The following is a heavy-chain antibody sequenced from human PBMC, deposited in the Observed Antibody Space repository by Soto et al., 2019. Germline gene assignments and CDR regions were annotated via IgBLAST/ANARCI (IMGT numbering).Heavy chain of an antibody. V-gene: IGHV4-28*01. J-gene: IGHJ4*02. D-gene: IGHD1-26*01. CDR2: IYYSGTT. Sequence: QVQLQESGPGLVKPSDTLSLTCAVSGYSISSSNWWGWIRQPPGKGLEWIGYIYYSGTTYYNPSLKSRVTMSVDTSKNQFALKLTSVIAVDTAVYYCARREIQGPIDYWGQGTLVTVSS. CDR3: ARREIQGPIDY. CDR1: GYSISSSNW.